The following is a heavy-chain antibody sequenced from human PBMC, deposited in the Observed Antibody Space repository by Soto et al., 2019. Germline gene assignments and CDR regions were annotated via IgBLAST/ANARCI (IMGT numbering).Heavy chain of an antibody. CDR3: VRRHVSATGIDWFDP. Sequence: ASVNVSCKASGYTFTGYGIHWVRQAPGQRLEWMGWINAANGDTKYSPKFQGRVTITRDTSASTAYMELSSLRSEDTAVYYCVRRHVSATGIDWFDPWGQGTLVTVSS. CDR1: GYTFTGYG. V-gene: IGHV1-3*01. D-gene: IGHD6-13*01. CDR2: INAANGDT. J-gene: IGHJ5*02.